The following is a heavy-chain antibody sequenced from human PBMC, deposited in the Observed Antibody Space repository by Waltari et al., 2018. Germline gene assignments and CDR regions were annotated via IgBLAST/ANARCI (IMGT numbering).Heavy chain of an antibody. V-gene: IGHV1-2*06. D-gene: IGHD3-22*01. Sequence: QVQLVQSGAEVKKPGASVKVSCKASGYTFTGYYMHWVRQAPGQGLEWMGRIKPNSGGTNYAKKFQGRVTMTRDTSISTDYMELSRLRSDDTAVYYCARSSLYYYDSSGYYYYFDYWGQGTLVTVSS. J-gene: IGHJ4*02. CDR1: GYTFTGYY. CDR3: ARSSLYYYDSSGYYYYFDY. CDR2: IKPNSGGT.